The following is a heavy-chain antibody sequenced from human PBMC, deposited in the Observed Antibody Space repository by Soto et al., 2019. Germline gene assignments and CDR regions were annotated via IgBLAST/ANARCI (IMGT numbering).Heavy chain of an antibody. CDR2: IIPIFGTA. CDR3: ASSPNYYDSSGYSFQH. V-gene: IGHV1-69*12. J-gene: IGHJ1*01. CDR1: GGTFSSYA. D-gene: IGHD3-22*01. Sequence: HVQLVQSGAEVKKPGSSVKVSCKASGGTFSSYAISWVRQAPGQGLEWMGGIIPIFGTANYAQKFQGRVTITADETPSTAYMELSSLRSEDTAVYYSASSPNYYDSSGYSFQHWGQGTLVTVSS.